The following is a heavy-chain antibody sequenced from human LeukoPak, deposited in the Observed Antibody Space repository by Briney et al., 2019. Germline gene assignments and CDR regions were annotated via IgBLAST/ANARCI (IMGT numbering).Heavy chain of an antibody. D-gene: IGHD2-8*01. Sequence: GGSLRLSCAVSGFTLKNYAIHWVHQAPGKGLEWVAVISYDGKNKFYADSVTGRFTISRDNSKNPLFLQMSSLRAEDTAVYYCAKAKTGLTDYWGQGTMVTVSS. CDR1: GFTLKNYA. CDR3: AKAKTGLTDY. CDR2: ISYDGKNK. J-gene: IGHJ4*02. V-gene: IGHV3-30*04.